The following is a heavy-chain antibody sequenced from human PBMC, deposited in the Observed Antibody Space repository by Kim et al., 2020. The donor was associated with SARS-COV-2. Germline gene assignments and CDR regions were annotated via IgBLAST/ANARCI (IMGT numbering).Heavy chain of an antibody. J-gene: IGHJ4*02. V-gene: IGHV3-11*01. Sequence: GGSLRLSCAASGFTFGDFYMAWIRQAPGKGLEWVSYISDNGVTTQYADSVKGRFTISRDNAENALYLQMNSLRAEDTALYYCARTNGYNYIYYFDYWGQGTLVTVSS. D-gene: IGHD5-12*01. CDR3: ARTNGYNYIYYFDY. CDR1: GFTFGDFY. CDR2: ISDNGVTT.